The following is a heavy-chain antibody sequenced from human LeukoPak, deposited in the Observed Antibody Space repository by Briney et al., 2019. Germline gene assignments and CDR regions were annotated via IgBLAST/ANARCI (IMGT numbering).Heavy chain of an antibody. CDR1: GGSISSSTYY. Sequence: SETLSLTCTVSGGSISSSTYYWGWIRQPPGKGLEWIGNIDYSGSTYYSTSLKSRVTISVDTSKNQFSLKLSSVTAADTAVYYCARGHCTNGVCYITAMGKVSFDYWGQGTLVTVSS. J-gene: IGHJ4*02. CDR3: ARGHCTNGVCYITAMGKVSFDY. V-gene: IGHV4-39*07. CDR2: IDYSGST. D-gene: IGHD2-8*01.